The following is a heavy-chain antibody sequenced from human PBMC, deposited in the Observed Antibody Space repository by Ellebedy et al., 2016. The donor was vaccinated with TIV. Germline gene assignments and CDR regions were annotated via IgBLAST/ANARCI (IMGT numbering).Heavy chain of an antibody. CDR3: VRGRIGVAEFGH. Sequence: SETLSLXXAVSGGSIIDYYWSWIRQPAGRRLEWIGRVYTSESTGVSTSYNPSVKSRISMSLDTSKNQLSLELTSMTAADTAVDYCVRGRIGVAEFGHWGQGTLVTVSS. V-gene: IGHV4-59*10. CDR1: GGSIIDYY. D-gene: IGHD6-19*01. J-gene: IGHJ4*02. CDR2: VYTSESTGVST.